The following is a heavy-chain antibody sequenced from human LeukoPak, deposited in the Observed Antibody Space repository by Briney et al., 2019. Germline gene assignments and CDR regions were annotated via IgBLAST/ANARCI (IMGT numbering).Heavy chain of an antibody. CDR3: AKDRIYYDSSGLTHDY. D-gene: IGHD3-22*01. J-gene: IGHJ4*02. V-gene: IGHV3-23*01. CDR1: GFTFSSYA. Sequence: SGGPLRLSCAASGFTFSSYAMSWVRQAPGKGLEWVSAISGSGGSTYYADSVKGRFTISRDNSKNTLCLQMNSLRAEDTAVYYCAKDRIYYDSSGLTHDYWGQGPLVTVSS. CDR2: ISGSGGST.